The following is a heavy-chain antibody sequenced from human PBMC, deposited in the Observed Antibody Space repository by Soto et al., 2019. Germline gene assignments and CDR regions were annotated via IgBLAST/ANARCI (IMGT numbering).Heavy chain of an antibody. CDR2: ISAYNGNT. CDR3: ARDFTGYCSSTSCHRYQAFDI. CDR1: GYTFTSYG. D-gene: IGHD2-2*01. V-gene: IGHV1-18*01. J-gene: IGHJ3*02. Sequence: ASVKVSCKASGYTFTSYGISWVRQAPGQGLEWMGWISAYNGNTNYAQKLQGRVTMTTDTSTSTAYMELRSLRSDDTAVYYCARDFTGYCSSTSCHRYQAFDIWGQGTMVTVSS.